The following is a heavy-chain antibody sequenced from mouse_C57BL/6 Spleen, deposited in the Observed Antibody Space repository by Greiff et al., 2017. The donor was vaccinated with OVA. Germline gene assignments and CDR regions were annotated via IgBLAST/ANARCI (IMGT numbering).Heavy chain of an antibody. D-gene: IGHD2-4*01. CDR3: ARRSYYDYDEGFAY. CDR1: GYTFTSYW. J-gene: IGHJ3*01. V-gene: IGHV1-50*01. Sequence: QVQLQQPGAELVKPGASVKLSCKASGYTFTSYWMQWVKQRPGQGLEWIGEIDPSDSYTNYNQKFKGKATLTVDTSYSTAYMQLSSLTSEDSAVYYCARRSYYDYDEGFAYWGQGTLVTVSA. CDR2: IDPSDSYT.